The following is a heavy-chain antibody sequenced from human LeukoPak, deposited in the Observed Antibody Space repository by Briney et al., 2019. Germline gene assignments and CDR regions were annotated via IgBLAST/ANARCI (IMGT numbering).Heavy chain of an antibody. CDR3: ARSRENAFDI. V-gene: IGHV3-74*01. D-gene: IGHD1-26*01. J-gene: IGHJ3*02. Sequence: GGSLRLSCAASGFTFSKYAMSWVRQAPGRGLEWVSRINSDGSYTYYADSVKGRFTISRDNAKNTLYLQMNSLRAEDTAVYYCARSRENAFDIWGQGTMVTVSS. CDR1: GFTFSKYA. CDR2: INSDGSYT.